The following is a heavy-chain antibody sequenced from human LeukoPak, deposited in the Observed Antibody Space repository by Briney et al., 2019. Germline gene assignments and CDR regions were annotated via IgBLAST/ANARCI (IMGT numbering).Heavy chain of an antibody. CDR1: GFTFSSFW. CDR3: ARVGDGDYVLNQ. D-gene: IGHD4-17*01. Sequence: GGSLRLSCAASGFTFSSFWMSWVRQAPGKGLEWMANIKQDGSERNYVGSVKGRFTISRDISKNTLYLQMNSLRAEDTAVYYCARVGDGDYVLNQWGQGTLVTVSS. J-gene: IGHJ4*02. CDR2: IKQDGSER. V-gene: IGHV3-7*03.